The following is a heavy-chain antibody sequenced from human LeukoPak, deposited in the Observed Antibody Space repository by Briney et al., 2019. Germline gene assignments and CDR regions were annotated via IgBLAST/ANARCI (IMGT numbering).Heavy chain of an antibody. CDR3: ARGAKQQLALNWFDP. CDR1: GGTFSSYA. D-gene: IGHD6-13*01. CDR2: IIPILGIA. Sequence: SVKVSCKASGGTFSSYAISWVRQAPGQGLEWMGRIIPILGIANYAQKFQGRVTVTADKSTSTAYMELSSLRSEDTAVYYCARGAKQQLALNWFDPWGQGTLVTVSS. J-gene: IGHJ5*02. V-gene: IGHV1-69*04.